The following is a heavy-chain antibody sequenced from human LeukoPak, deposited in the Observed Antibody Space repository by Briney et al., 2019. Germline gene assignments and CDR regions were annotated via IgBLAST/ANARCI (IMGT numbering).Heavy chain of an antibody. Sequence: SGTLSLTCAVSGVSISSSNWWSWVRQPPGKGLEWIGEINHSGSTNYNPSLKSRVTISVDTSKNQFSLKLSSVTAADTAVYYCARQPSRQQWLVRRGHYFDYWGQGTLVTVSS. CDR1: GVSISSSNW. CDR2: INHSGST. CDR3: ARQPSRQQWLVRRGHYFDY. J-gene: IGHJ4*02. V-gene: IGHV4-4*02. D-gene: IGHD6-19*01.